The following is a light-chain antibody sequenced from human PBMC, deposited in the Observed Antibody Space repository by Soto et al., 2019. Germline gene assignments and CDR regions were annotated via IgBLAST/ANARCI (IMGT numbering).Light chain of an antibody. V-gene: IGKV1-5*01. Sequence: EIQMTQSPSTLSASVGDRFTSTCRASQSISSWLAWYQQKPGKAPKLLIYDASSLESGVPSRFSGSGSGTELTLTISSLQPDDFATYYCQQYNSYSFGQGTKVEIK. J-gene: IGKJ1*01. CDR1: QSISSW. CDR2: DAS. CDR3: QQYNSYS.